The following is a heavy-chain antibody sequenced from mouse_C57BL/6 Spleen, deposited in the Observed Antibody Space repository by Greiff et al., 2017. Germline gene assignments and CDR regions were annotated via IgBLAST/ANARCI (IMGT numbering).Heavy chain of an antibody. Sequence: VQLQQSGAELVKPGASVKISCKASGYAFSSYWMNWVKQRPGKGLEWIGQIYPGDGDTNYNGKFKGKATLTADKSSSTAYMQLSSLTSEDSAVYFCAISYGSSYEAWFAYWGQGTLVTVSA. CDR1: GYAFSSYW. J-gene: IGHJ3*01. CDR2: IYPGDGDT. V-gene: IGHV1-80*01. D-gene: IGHD1-1*01. CDR3: AISYGSSYEAWFAY.